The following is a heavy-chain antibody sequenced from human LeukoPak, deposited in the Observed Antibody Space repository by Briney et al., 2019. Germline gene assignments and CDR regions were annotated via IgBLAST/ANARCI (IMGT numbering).Heavy chain of an antibody. CDR2: IIPIFATP. Sequence: SVKVSCKTSGGTFSSYAISWVRQAPGQGLEWMGGIIPIFATPNYAQKFQGRVTITADEATSTAYMELSSLRSEDTAVYYCARDNDSRDPPHFDYWGQGTLVTVSS. D-gene: IGHD3-16*01. V-gene: IGHV1-69*13. J-gene: IGHJ4*02. CDR1: GGTFSSYA. CDR3: ARDNDSRDPPHFDY.